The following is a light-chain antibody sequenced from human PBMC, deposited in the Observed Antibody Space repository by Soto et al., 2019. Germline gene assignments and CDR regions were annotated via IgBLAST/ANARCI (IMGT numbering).Light chain of an antibody. Sequence: ETVMTQSPGTLSVSLGERATLSCRASQSVSIHLAWYQQKPGQAPRLLSYGASNRDTGIPDRFSGSGSGTDLTLTISRLGPEDFAVYYCQQYGSSGTFGQGAKVDIK. CDR3: QQYGSSGT. CDR1: QSVSIH. V-gene: IGKV3-20*01. CDR2: GAS. J-gene: IGKJ1*01.